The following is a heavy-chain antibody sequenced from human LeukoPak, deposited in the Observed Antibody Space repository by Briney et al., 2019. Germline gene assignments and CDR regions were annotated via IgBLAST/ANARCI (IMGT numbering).Heavy chain of an antibody. J-gene: IGHJ4*02. CDR3: AKDRRKAYDSSGSYFDY. Sequence: PGGSLRLSCAASGFTFSSYGMHWVRQAPGKGLEWVAVISYDGSNKYYADSVKGRFTISRDNSKNTLYLQMNSLRAEDTAVYYCAKDRRKAYDSSGSYFDYWGQGTLVTVSS. CDR2: ISYDGSNK. V-gene: IGHV3-30*18. CDR1: GFTFSSYG. D-gene: IGHD3-22*01.